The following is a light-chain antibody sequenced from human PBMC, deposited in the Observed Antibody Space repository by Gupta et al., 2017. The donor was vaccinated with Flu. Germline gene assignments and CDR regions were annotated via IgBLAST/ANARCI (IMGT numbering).Light chain of an antibody. V-gene: IGLV8-61*01. CDR2: GTT. Sequence: WYQQTAGQAPGALIHGTTIRRSGIPERFSGSNRGNKAALTITGAQGEDESNYYCEVYKGSGTWVFGGGTKVTVL. J-gene: IGLJ3*02. CDR3: EVYKGSGTWV.